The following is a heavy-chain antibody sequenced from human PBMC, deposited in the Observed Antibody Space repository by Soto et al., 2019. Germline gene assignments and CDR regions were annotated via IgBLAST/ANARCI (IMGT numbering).Heavy chain of an antibody. D-gene: IGHD1-26*01. J-gene: IGHJ4*02. Sequence: QVQLVESGGGVVQPGRSLRLSCAASGFMFSSYAMHWVRQAPGKGLEWVAVKTYDGSNKYYADSVKGRFTTSRDNSKNTLYLQMNSLRAEDTAVYYCARAGGLLVDYWGQGTLVTVSS. V-gene: IGHV3-30-3*01. CDR3: ARAGGLLVDY. CDR1: GFMFSSYA. CDR2: KTYDGSNK.